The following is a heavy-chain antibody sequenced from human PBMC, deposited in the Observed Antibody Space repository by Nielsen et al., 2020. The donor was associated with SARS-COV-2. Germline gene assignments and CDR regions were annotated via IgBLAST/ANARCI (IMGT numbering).Heavy chain of an antibody. D-gene: IGHD2-2*02. CDR2: ISSSSSYT. Sequence: RQAPGKGLEWVSYISSSSSYTNYADSVKGRFTISRDNAKNSLYLQMNSLRAEDTAVYYCARVNCSSTSCYTYYYYYMDVWGKGTTDTVSS. CDR3: ARVNCSSTSCYTYYYYYMDV. J-gene: IGHJ6*03. V-gene: IGHV3-11*06.